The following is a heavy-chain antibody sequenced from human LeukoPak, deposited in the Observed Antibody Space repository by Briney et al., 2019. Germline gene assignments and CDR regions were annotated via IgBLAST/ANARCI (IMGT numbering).Heavy chain of an antibody. J-gene: IGHJ4*02. V-gene: IGHV1-69*13. Sequence: ASVKVSCKASGDTFSRSAISWVPEAPGQGLEWMGGLTPIFGTANYAQKFQGRVTITADESTSTAYMELSGLRSEDTAVYFCAVNAGTYESSGYYYLCWGQGTLVTVSS. D-gene: IGHD3-22*01. CDR3: AVNAGTYESSGYYYLC. CDR2: LTPIFGTA. CDR1: GDTFSRSA.